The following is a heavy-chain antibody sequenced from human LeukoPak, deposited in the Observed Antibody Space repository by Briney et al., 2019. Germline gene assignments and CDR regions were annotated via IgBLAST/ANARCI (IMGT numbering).Heavy chain of an antibody. Sequence: GGSLRLSCAASGLTVTDNYFSWVRQAPGKGLEWVSVIFPDGRTYHAASVNGRFTTSRDRPKNTLLQQMNSLRADDTALYHCARTNTVYGDFDYWGQGILVTVSS. CDR2: IFPDGRT. CDR1: GLTVTDNY. J-gene: IGHJ4*02. V-gene: IGHV3-53*01. D-gene: IGHD2/OR15-2a*01. CDR3: ARTNTVYGDFDY.